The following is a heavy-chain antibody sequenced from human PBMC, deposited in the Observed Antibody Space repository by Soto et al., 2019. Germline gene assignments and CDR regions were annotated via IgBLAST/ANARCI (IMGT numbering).Heavy chain of an antibody. J-gene: IGHJ3*02. D-gene: IGHD5-12*01. CDR2: MNPNSGNT. Sequence: ASVKGSCRASGCTFTSYDVNWVRQATGQGLEWMGWMNPNSGNTGYAQKFQGRVTMTRNTSISTAYMELSSLRSEDTAVYYCARGYSGYGGGLDIWGQGTMVTVS. CDR1: GCTFTSYD. CDR3: ARGYSGYGGGLDI. V-gene: IGHV1-8*01.